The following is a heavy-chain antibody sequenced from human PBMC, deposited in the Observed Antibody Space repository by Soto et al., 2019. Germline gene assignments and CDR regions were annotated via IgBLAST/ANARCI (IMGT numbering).Heavy chain of an antibody. CDR1: GFTFSSYA. J-gene: IGHJ3*02. Sequence: GGSLRLSCAASGFTFSSYAMSWVRQAPGKGLEWVSAISGSGGSTYYADSVKGRFTISRDNSKNTLYLQMNSLRAEDTAVYYCAKDPFIVGVVAATLDAFDIWGQGTMVTVSS. CDR2: ISGSGGST. V-gene: IGHV3-23*01. CDR3: AKDPFIVGVVAATLDAFDI. D-gene: IGHD2-15*01.